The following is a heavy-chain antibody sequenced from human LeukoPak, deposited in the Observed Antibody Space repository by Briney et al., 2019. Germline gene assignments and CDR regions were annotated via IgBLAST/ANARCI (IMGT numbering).Heavy chain of an antibody. V-gene: IGHV3-23*01. J-gene: IGHJ4*02. CDR2: ISGSGSNT. Sequence: GGSLRLSCAASGITFSGSGMSWVRQAPGKGLEWVSTISGSGSNTHYADSVKGRFTISRDNYKDTLYMQMNSPRAEDTAVYYCASQRVGATTGSFDYWGQGTLVTVSS. CDR1: GITFSGSG. CDR3: ASQRVGATTGSFDY. D-gene: IGHD1-26*01.